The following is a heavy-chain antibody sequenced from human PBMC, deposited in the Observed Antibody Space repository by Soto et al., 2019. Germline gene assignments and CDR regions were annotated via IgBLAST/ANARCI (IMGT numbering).Heavy chain of an antibody. CDR2: IYYSGST. Sequence: SETLSLTCTVSGGSISSYYWSWIRQPPGKGLEWIGYIYYSGSTNYNPSLKSRVTISVDTSKNQSSLKLSSVTAADTAVYYCAREGVSSRWYNYYGMDVWGQGTTVTVSS. CDR1: GGSISSYY. CDR3: AREGVSSRWYNYYGMDV. J-gene: IGHJ6*02. D-gene: IGHD6-13*01. V-gene: IGHV4-59*01.